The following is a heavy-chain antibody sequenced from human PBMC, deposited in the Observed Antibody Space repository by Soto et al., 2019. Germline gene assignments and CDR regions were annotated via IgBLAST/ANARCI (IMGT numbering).Heavy chain of an antibody. CDR1: GYSISSGYD. CDR2: IYHSGST. J-gene: IGHJ3*02. D-gene: IGHD2-2*01. Sequence: PSETLSLTCAVSGYSISSGYDWGWVRQPPGKGLEWIGSIYHSGSTYYNPSLKSRVTISVDTSKNQFSLKLSSVTAADTAVYYCARDWSCSSTSCYYDAFDIWGQGTMVTVSS. V-gene: IGHV4-38-2*02. CDR3: ARDWSCSSTSCYYDAFDI.